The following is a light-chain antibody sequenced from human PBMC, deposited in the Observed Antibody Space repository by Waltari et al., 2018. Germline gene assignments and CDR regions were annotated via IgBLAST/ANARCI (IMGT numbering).Light chain of an antibody. Sequence: FLTQAPDTLSLSPGARATLSCRASQSVSRSRLAWYQHKPGQAPRLLMYAASTRATGSPDRFSGSGSGTDFSLSISRVEPEDFAVYYCQQYSSSVMYTFGQGTKLEIK. V-gene: IGKV3-20*01. CDR1: QSVSRSR. J-gene: IGKJ2*01. CDR3: QQYSSSVMYT. CDR2: AAS.